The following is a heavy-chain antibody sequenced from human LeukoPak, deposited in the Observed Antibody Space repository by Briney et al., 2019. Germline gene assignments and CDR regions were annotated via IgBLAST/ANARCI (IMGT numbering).Heavy chain of an antibody. CDR3: ARVSSSKGVWFDP. V-gene: IGHV1-18*01. CDR1: GYTFTSYD. J-gene: IGHJ5*02. Sequence: ASVKVSCKASGYTFTSYDINWVRQAPGQGLEWMGWISAYNGNTSYAQKLQGRVTMTTDTSTSTAYMELRSLRSDDTAVYYCARVSSSKGVWFDPWGQGTLVTVSS. D-gene: IGHD6-6*01. CDR2: ISAYNGNT.